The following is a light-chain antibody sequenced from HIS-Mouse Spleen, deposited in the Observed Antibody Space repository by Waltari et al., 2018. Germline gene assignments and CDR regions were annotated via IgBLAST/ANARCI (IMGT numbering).Light chain of an antibody. CDR3: CSYAGSSTFEV. J-gene: IGLJ2*01. V-gene: IGLV2-23*03. Sequence: QSALTQPASVSGSPGQSITISCTGTSSDVGSYNLVSCYQQPPGKAPKLMIYEGSKRPSGVSNRFSGSKSGNTASLTISGLQAEDEADYYCCSYAGSSTFEVFGGGTKLTVL. CDR1: SSDVGSYNL. CDR2: EGS.